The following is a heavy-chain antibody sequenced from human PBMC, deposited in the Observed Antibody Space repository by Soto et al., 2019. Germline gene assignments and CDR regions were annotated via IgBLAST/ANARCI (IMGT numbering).Heavy chain of an antibody. D-gene: IGHD6-13*01. V-gene: IGHV3-9*01. Sequence: GWSLRLSCAASGFTFDDYAMHWVRQVPGKGLEWVSGINWNSGSIGYADSVKGRFAISRDNAKNSLHLQMNSLRAEDTAFYYCVKDESINWYSGHFRHWGQGT. CDR1: GFTFDDYA. CDR2: INWNSGSI. CDR3: VKDESINWYSGHFRH. J-gene: IGHJ1*01.